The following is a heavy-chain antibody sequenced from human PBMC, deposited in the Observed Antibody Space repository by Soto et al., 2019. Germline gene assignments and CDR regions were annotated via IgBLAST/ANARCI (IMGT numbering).Heavy chain of an antibody. V-gene: IGHV3-30*18. CDR1: GFTFGSYV. D-gene: IGHD4-4*01. CDR2: MSSDGTNK. Sequence: GGPLRLSCAASGFTFGSYVMHWVRQAPGKGLEWVALMSSDGTNKFYTDSVKGRFTISRDNSKNTLYLHVSRLRPEDTATYYCAKDEGDNSNYYYFDFWGQGTRVTVSS. CDR3: AKDEGDNSNYYYFDF. J-gene: IGHJ4*02.